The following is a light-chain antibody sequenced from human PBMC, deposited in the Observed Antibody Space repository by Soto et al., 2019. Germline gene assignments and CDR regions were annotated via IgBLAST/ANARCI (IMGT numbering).Light chain of an antibody. Sequence: ENVLTQSPGTLSLSPGERATLSCRASQSVSNSYLAWYQQKPGQAPRILFYGASSRATGIPDRFSGSGSGTDFTLTISRLESEDFAVYYCQQYGSSPYTFGQGTKLEIK. J-gene: IGKJ2*01. CDR3: QQYGSSPYT. V-gene: IGKV3-20*01. CDR2: GAS. CDR1: QSVSNSY.